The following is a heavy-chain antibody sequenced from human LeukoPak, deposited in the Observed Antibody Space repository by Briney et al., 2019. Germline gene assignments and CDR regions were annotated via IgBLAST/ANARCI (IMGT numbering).Heavy chain of an antibody. D-gene: IGHD5-18*01. CDR1: GYTFTSSY. CDR3: ARGLSYGYSD. Sequence: ASVKVSCTASGYTFTSSYMHWVRQAPGQGLEWMGIINPSGGDTNYAQKFQGRVTMTRDTSTSTVYMELSSLRSEDTAVYYCARGLSYGYSDRGQGTLVTVSS. CDR2: INPSGGDT. J-gene: IGHJ4*02. V-gene: IGHV1-46*01.